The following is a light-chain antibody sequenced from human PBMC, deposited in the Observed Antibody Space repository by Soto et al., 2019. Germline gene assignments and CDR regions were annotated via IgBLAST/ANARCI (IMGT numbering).Light chain of an antibody. V-gene: IGLV2-14*01. CDR1: SSDVGGYNY. CDR3: SSYTSSSTRV. J-gene: IGLJ1*01. Sequence: QSVLTQPASVSGSPGQSITISCTGTSSDVGGYNYVSWYQQHPGKAPKLMIYDVSNRPSGVSNRFSGSKSGNTASLTISGLQAEDGADYYCSSYTSSSTRVFGTGTKFTVL. CDR2: DVS.